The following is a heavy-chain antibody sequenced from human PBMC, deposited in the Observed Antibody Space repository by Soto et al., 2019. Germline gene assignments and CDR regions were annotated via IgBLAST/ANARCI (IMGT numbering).Heavy chain of an antibody. CDR1: GGTFSSYA. D-gene: IGHD3-22*01. Sequence: SVKVSCKASGGTFSSYAISWVRQAPGQRIERMGGIIPIFGTANYAQKFQGRVTITADTSTSTAYMELSSLRSEDTAVYYCAREGPYYYDPWGQGTLVTVSS. CDR3: AREGPYYYDP. J-gene: IGHJ5*02. V-gene: IGHV1-69*06. CDR2: IIPIFGTA.